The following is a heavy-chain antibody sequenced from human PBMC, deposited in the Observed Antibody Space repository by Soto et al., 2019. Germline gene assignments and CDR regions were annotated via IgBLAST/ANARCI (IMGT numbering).Heavy chain of an antibody. CDR2: IYYSGST. CDR3: ARAPRGVVVAAAGEDY. Sequence: QVQLQESGPGLVKPSETLSLTCTVSGGSVSSGSYYWSWIRQPPGKGLEGIGYIYYSGSTNYNPSLKSRVTISVDTSKNQFSLKLSSVTAADTAVYYCARAPRGVVVAAAGEDYWGQGTLVTVSS. V-gene: IGHV4-61*01. J-gene: IGHJ4*02. D-gene: IGHD2-15*01. CDR1: GGSVSSGSYY.